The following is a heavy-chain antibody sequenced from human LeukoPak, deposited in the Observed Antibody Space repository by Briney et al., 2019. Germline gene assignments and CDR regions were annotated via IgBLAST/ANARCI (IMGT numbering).Heavy chain of an antibody. CDR3: ARITYYYDAFDY. J-gene: IGHJ4*02. CDR1: GFTVSSKY. CDR2: IKQDGSEK. V-gene: IGHV3-7*01. D-gene: IGHD3-22*01. Sequence: PGGSLRLSCAASGFTVSSKYMSWVRQAPGKGLEWVANIKQDGSEKYYVDSVKGRFTISRDNAKNSLYLQMNSLRAEDTAVYYCARITYYYDAFDYWGQGTLVTVSS.